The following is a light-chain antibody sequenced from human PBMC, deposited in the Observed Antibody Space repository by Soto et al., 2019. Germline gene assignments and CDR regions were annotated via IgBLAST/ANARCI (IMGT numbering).Light chain of an antibody. CDR2: AAA. CDR1: KGMSTY. CDR3: QQLHSYHYT. V-gene: IGKV1-9*01. J-gene: IGKJ2*01. Sequence: IQLTQSPASLSASVGDRVTIACRASKGMSTYLAWYQQKPGKAPNLLIYAAATLQSGVPSRFSGSGSGTDFTLTISSLQPEDFATYYCQQLHSYHYTFGQGTKLEI.